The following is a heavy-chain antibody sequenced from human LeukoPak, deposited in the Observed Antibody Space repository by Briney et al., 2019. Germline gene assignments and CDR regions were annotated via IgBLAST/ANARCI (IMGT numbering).Heavy chain of an antibody. J-gene: IGHJ4*02. CDR1: GFTFSTYW. V-gene: IGHV3-30-3*01. CDR2: ISYDGNNK. Sequence: PGGSLRLSCAASGFTFSTYWMSWVRQAPGKGLEWVAVISYDGNNKYYADSVKGRFIISRDNSKNTLYLQMNSLRAEDTAVYYCAATGDRDIVVVPAALDYWGQGTLVTVSS. CDR3: AATGDRDIVVVPAALDY. D-gene: IGHD2-2*01.